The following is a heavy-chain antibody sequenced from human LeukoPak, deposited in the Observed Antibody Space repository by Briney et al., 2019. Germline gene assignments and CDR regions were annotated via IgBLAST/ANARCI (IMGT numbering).Heavy chain of an antibody. V-gene: IGHV4-59*01. CDR3: ARRSRFIAAAAVLVAFDI. Sequence: SETLSLTCTVSGGSISSYYWSWIRQPPGKGLEWIGYIYYSGSTNYNPSLKSRVTISVDTSKNQFSLKLSSVTAADTAVYYCARRSRFIAAAAVLVAFDIWGQGTMVTVSS. CDR1: GGSISSYY. D-gene: IGHD6-13*01. CDR2: IYYSGST. J-gene: IGHJ3*02.